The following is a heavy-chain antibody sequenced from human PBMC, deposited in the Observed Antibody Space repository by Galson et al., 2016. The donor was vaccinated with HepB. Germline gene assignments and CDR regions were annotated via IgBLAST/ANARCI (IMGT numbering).Heavy chain of an antibody. J-gene: IGHJ4*02. Sequence: SLRLSCAASGFSVGDYAMSWVRQAPGKGLHWVGFIRSNSYGGTTEYAASVKGSFTISRDDSKSIVYLQMNRLKTEDTAVYYCSRVVGLDYDFWSGYPDFDYWGQGALVTVSS. V-gene: IGHV3-49*04. CDR1: GFSVGDYA. D-gene: IGHD3-3*01. CDR2: IRSNSYGGTT. CDR3: SRVVGLDYDFWSGYPDFDY.